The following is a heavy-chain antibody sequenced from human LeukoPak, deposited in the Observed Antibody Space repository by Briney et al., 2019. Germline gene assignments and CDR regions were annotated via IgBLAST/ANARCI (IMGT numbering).Heavy chain of an antibody. CDR3: ARVLDCGDFHVDY. Sequence: ASVKVSCKASGYTFTGYYMHWVRQAPGQGLEWMGWINPNSGGTNYAQKFQGRVTMTRDTSISTAYMELSRLRSDDTAVYYCARVLDCGDFHVDYWGQGTLVTVSS. CDR1: GYTFTGYY. J-gene: IGHJ4*02. V-gene: IGHV1-2*02. D-gene: IGHD4-17*01. CDR2: INPNSGGT.